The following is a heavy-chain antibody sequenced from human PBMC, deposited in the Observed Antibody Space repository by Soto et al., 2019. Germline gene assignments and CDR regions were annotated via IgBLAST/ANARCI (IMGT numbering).Heavy chain of an antibody. CDR3: ARALIQLWPHYYYGMDV. CDR1: GGSISSGDHY. D-gene: IGHD5-18*01. J-gene: IGHJ6*02. CDR2: IYYSGTT. V-gene: IGHV4-30-4*01. Sequence: SETLSLTCPVSGGSISSGDHYWSWIRQPPGKGLEWIGYIYYSGTTYYNPSLKSRVTISVDTSENQFSLKVNSVTAADTAVYYCARALIQLWPHYYYGMDVWGQGTTVTVSS.